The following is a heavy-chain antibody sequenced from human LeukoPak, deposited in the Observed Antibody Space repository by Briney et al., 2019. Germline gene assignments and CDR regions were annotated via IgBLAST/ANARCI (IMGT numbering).Heavy chain of an antibody. V-gene: IGHV1-58*02. D-gene: IGHD5-24*01. J-gene: IGHJ4*02. CDR2: IVVASGYT. CDR1: GFTFTNSA. CDR3: AAAPIEMQQRGFDY. Sequence: SVKVSCKASGFTFTNSAMQWVRQARGQRLEWIGWIVVASGYTKYAQKFQERVTITRDMSTSTAYMELSSLRPEDTAVYYCAAAPIEMQQRGFDYWGQGTLVTVSS.